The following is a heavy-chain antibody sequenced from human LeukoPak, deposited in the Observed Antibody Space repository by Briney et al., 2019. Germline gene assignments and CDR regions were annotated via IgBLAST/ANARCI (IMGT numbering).Heavy chain of an antibody. Sequence: GASVKVSCKASGYTFTSYDINWVRQAPGQGLEWMGWMNPNSGNTGYAQKFQGRVTMARNTSISTAYMELSSLRSEETAVYYCARVYTPDYGDTWGQGTMVTVSS. CDR2: MNPNSGNT. V-gene: IGHV1-8*01. J-gene: IGHJ3*01. CDR3: ARVYTPDYGDT. CDR1: GYTFTSYD. D-gene: IGHD4/OR15-4a*01.